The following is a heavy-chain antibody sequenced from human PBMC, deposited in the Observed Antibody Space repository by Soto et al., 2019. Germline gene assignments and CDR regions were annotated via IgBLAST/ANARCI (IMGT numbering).Heavy chain of an antibody. V-gene: IGHV3-23*01. CDR2: ISGSGGST. J-gene: IGHJ4*02. CDR1: GFTFSSYA. D-gene: IGHD2-2*01. CDR3: AKTRLQYPGPAGDY. Sequence: EVQLLESGGGLVQPGGSLRLSCAASGFTFSSYAMSWVRQAPGKGLEWVSAISGSGGSTYYADSVKGRFTISRDNSKNTLYLQMNSLRAEDRAVYYCAKTRLQYPGPAGDYWGQGTLVTVSS.